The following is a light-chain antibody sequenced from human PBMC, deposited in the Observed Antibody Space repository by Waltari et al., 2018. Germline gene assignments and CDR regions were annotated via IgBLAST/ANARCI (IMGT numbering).Light chain of an antibody. J-gene: IGLJ2*01. V-gene: IGLV3-21*02. CDR1: NIGSKS. CDR2: DDS. Sequence: SYVLTQPPSGSVAPGPTARITCGGNNIGSKSVHWSQQKPGQAPVLVVYDDSDRPSGIPERFSGSNSGNTATLTISRVEAGDEADYYCQVWDGSSDRSVVFGGGTKLTVL. CDR3: QVWDGSSDRSVV.